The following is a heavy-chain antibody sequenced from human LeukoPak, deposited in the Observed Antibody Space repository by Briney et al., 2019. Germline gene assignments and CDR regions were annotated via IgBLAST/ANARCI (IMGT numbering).Heavy chain of an antibody. CDR3: ARADMAVVPVFDY. Sequence: PGGSLRLSCAASGFTFTCCWMSWVRQAPGKGLEWISYISNSGSTIYYADSVRGRFTISRDNARNSLYLQMNSLRAEDTAVYYCARADMAVVPVFDYWGQGTLVTVSS. V-gene: IGHV3-48*04. D-gene: IGHD6-19*01. J-gene: IGHJ4*02. CDR1: GFTFTCCW. CDR2: ISNSGSTI.